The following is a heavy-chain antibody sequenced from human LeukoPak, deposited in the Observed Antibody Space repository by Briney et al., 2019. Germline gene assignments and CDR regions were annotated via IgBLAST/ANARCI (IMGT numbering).Heavy chain of an antibody. CDR2: INANGGTS. Sequence: GSLRLSCAASGFTFSNYAMTWVRQAPGKGLECVSGINANGGTSYYADSVRGRFTVSRDNSKNTLSLQMNSLRAEDSAIYYCAKTNGYFDYWGQGTLVAVSS. V-gene: IGHV3-23*01. CDR1: GFTFSNYA. CDR3: AKTNGYFDY. J-gene: IGHJ4*02.